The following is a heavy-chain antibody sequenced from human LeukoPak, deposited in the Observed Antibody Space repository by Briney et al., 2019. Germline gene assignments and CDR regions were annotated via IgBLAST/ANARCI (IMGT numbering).Heavy chain of an antibody. D-gene: IGHD2-2*01. V-gene: IGHV4-39*01. Sequence: PSETLSLTCTVSGGSIWTSDYYWGCIRQFPGKGLEWIGTISDGGSTYYNPSLESRVTISVDTSKNQFSLKLSSVTAADTAVYYCVRHCCSTPSKRTFDIWGQGTLVTVSS. CDR1: GGSIWTSDYY. CDR3: VRHCCSTPSKRTFDI. J-gene: IGHJ3*02. CDR2: ISDGGST.